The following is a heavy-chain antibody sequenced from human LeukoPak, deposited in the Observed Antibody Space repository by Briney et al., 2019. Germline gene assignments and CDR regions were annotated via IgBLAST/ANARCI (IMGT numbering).Heavy chain of an antibody. CDR3: ARGLGWYVYWFDP. D-gene: IGHD6-19*01. CDR2: INPNSGGT. J-gene: IGHJ5*02. V-gene: IGHV1-2*06. CDR1: GYTSTGYY. Sequence: ASVKVSCKASGYTSTGYYMHWVRQAPGQGLEWMGRINPNSGGTNYAQKFQGRVTMTRDTSISTAYMELSRLRSDDTAVYYCARGLGWYVYWFDPWGQGTLVTVSS.